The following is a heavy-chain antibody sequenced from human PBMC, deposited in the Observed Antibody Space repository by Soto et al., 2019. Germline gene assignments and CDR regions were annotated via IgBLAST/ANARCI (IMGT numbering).Heavy chain of an antibody. J-gene: IGHJ6*02. CDR1: GYTFTSYA. Sequence: ASVKVSCKASGYTFTSYAMHWVRQAPGQRLEWMGWINAGNGNTKYPQKFQGRVTITRDTSASTAYMELSSLRSEDTAVYYCARNMVRGVKHYYYGMDVWGQGTTVTVSS. CDR3: ARNMVRGVKHYYYGMDV. V-gene: IGHV1-3*01. CDR2: INAGNGNT. D-gene: IGHD3-10*01.